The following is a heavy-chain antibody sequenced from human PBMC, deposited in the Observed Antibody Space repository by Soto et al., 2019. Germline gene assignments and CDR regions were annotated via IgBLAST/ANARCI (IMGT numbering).Heavy chain of an antibody. CDR2: IYYSGST. CDR3: ARLQSLAARRAIIDY. Sequence: SETLSLTCTVSGGSISSYYWSWIRQPPGKGLEWIGYIYYSGSTNYNPSLKSRVTISVDTSKNQFSLKLSSVTAADTAVYYCARLQSLAARRAIIDYWGQGTLVTVSS. CDR1: GGSISSYY. V-gene: IGHV4-59*08. J-gene: IGHJ4*02. D-gene: IGHD6-6*01.